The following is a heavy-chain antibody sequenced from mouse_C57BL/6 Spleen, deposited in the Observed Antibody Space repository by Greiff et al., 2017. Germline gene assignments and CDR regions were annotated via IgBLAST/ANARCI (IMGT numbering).Heavy chain of an antibody. V-gene: IGHV1-61*01. Sequence: QVQLQQPGAELVRPGSSVKLSCKASGYTFTSYWMDWVKQRPGQGLEWIGNIYPSDSETHYNHKFKDKATLTVDKSSSTAYMQLSSLTSEDSAVYYCARFPYYCGSSSFAYWGQGTLVTVSA. D-gene: IGHD1-1*01. J-gene: IGHJ3*01. CDR3: ARFPYYCGSSSFAY. CDR1: GYTFTSYW. CDR2: IYPSDSET.